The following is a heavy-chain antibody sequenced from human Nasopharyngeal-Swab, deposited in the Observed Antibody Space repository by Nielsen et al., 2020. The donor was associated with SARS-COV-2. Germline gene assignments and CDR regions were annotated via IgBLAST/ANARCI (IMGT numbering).Heavy chain of an antibody. J-gene: IGHJ6*03. V-gene: IGHV3-11*01. CDR1: GFTFSDYY. D-gene: IGHD3-9*01. Sequence: GESLKISCAASGFTFSDYYMSWIRQAPGKGLEWVSYISSSGSTIYHADSVKGRFTISRDNAKNSLYLQMNSLRAEDTAVYYCARDSRYDILTGYLYYYYMDVWGKGTTVTVSS. CDR2: ISSSGSTI. CDR3: ARDSRYDILTGYLYYYYMDV.